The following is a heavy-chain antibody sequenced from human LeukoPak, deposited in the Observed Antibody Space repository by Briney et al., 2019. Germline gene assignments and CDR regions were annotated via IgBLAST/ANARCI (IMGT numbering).Heavy chain of an antibody. CDR3: ARASRLGIAALYYMDV. CDR1: GGSISTYY. CDR2: IYYSGST. V-gene: IGHV4-59*01. Sequence: SETLSLTCTVSGGSISTYYWSWIRQPPGKGLEWIGYIYYSGSTNYNPSLKGRVTMSVDTSKNQFSLKLSSVTAADTAVYYCARASRLGIAALYYMDVWGKGTTVTVSS. D-gene: IGHD6-6*01. J-gene: IGHJ6*03.